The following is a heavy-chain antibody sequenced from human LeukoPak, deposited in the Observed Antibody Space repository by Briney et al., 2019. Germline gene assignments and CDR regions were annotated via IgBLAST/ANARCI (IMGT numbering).Heavy chain of an antibody. CDR3: AKATARERAGHY. J-gene: IGHJ4*02. CDR1: GGTFSSYA. CDR2: IIPIFGTA. Sequence: SVKVSCKASGGTFSSYAISWVRQAPGQGLEWMGGIIPIFGTANCAQKFQGRVTITTDESTSTAYMELSSLRSEDTAVYYCAKATARERAGHYWGQGTLVTVSS. D-gene: IGHD5-18*01. V-gene: IGHV1-69*05.